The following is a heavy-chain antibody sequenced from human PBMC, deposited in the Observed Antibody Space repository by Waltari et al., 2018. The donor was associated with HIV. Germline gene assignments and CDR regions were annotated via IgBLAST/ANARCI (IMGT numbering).Heavy chain of an antibody. CDR3: ARGAVYYDFWSGYYGYYYMDV. J-gene: IGHJ6*03. CDR1: GGSISRYY. D-gene: IGHD3-3*01. CDR2: IYYSGST. V-gene: IGHV4-59*01. Sequence: QVQLQESGPGPVKPSETLSLTCTVSGGSISRYYWSWIRQPPGKGLEWIGYIYYSGSTNYNPSLKSRVTISVDTSKNQFSLKLSSVTAADTAVYYCARGAVYYDFWSGYYGYYYMDVWGKGTTVTVSS.